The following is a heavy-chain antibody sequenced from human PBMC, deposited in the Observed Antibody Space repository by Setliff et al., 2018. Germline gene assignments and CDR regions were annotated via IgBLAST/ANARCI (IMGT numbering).Heavy chain of an antibody. CDR2: IYYSGTT. D-gene: IGHD3-10*01. CDR3: ARHDARGYYYYMDV. CDR1: GGSISSSDFY. Sequence: SETLSLTCTVSGGSISSSDFYWGWIRQPPGKGLEWIGSIYYSGTTYYNPSLKSPVTISIDTSKNQFSLKLSSVTAADTAIYSCARHDARGYYYYMDVWGEGTPVTVSS. J-gene: IGHJ6*03. V-gene: IGHV4-39*01.